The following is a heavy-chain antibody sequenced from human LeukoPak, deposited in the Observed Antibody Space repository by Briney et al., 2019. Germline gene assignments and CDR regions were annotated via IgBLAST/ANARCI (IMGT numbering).Heavy chain of an antibody. CDR3: ARKRGVGVDTNAFDM. D-gene: IGHD3-3*01. CDR1: GYTITGYY. V-gene: IGHV1-2*02. J-gene: IGHJ3*02. CDR2: INANNDGS. Sequence: GASVKVSCKASGYTITGYYMHWVRQAPGQGLEWMGRINANNDGSVYAQKFQGRVTMTRDTSINTAYMELSRLRSDDTAVYYCARKRGVGVDTNAFDMWGQGTMVTVSS.